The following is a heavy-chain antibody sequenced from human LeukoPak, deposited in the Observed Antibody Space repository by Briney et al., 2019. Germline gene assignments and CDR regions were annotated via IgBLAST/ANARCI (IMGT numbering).Heavy chain of an antibody. CDR3: AKYYDFLVGMDV. CDR2: ISGSGGST. J-gene: IGHJ6*02. Sequence: LSGGSLRLSCAVSGFTFSNYAMSWVRQAPGKGLEWVSGISGSGGSTYYADSVKGRFTISRDNSKNILYLQMNSLRADDTAVYFCAKYYDFLVGMDVWGQGTTVTVSS. D-gene: IGHD3-3*01. CDR1: GFTFSNYA. V-gene: IGHV3-23*01.